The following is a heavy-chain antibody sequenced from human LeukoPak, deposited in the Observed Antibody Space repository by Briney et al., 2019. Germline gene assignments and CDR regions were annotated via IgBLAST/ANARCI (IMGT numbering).Heavy chain of an antibody. CDR3: ATTGGGSGTTGYYFDY. V-gene: IGHV3-30*02. Sequence: SGGSLRLSCAASGFTFSSYGMHWVRQAPGKGLEWVAFIRHDGSNKYYADSVKGRFTISRDNSKNTLYLQMNSLRAGDTAVYYCATTGGGSGTTGYYFDYWGQGTLVTVSS. J-gene: IGHJ4*02. CDR2: IRHDGSNK. CDR1: GFTFSSYG. D-gene: IGHD3-10*01.